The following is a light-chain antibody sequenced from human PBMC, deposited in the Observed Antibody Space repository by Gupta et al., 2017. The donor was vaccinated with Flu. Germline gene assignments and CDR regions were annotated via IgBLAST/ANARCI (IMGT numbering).Light chain of an antibody. CDR3: RPYTSRNTLV. CDR1: STDIGGYNY. CDR2: EVS. J-gene: IGLJ2*01. Sequence: QSALTQPASVSGSPGQSITISCTGTSTDIGGYNYVSWYQQHPGKAPKLKIYEVSIRPAGVAARFSGSKSGNTASLTISVPPADDAADYYCRPYTSRNTLVFGGGTKLTVL. V-gene: IGLV2-14*01.